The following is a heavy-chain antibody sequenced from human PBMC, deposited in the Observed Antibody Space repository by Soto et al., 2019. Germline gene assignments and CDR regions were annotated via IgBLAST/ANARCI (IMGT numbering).Heavy chain of an antibody. J-gene: IGHJ4*02. V-gene: IGHV3-21*06. Sequence: GGSLRLSCAVSGFTFSTCTMNWVRQAPGKGLEWVSSISSSGSTYYADSARGRFTVSRDNGKNSLYLQMNSLRAEDTAVYYCAREVQPGVRREYDYWGQGTLVTVSS. CDR2: ISSSGST. CDR1: GFTFSTCT. D-gene: IGHD1-1*01. CDR3: AREVQPGVRREYDY.